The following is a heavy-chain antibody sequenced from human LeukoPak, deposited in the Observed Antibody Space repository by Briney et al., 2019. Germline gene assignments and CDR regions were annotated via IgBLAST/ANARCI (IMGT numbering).Heavy chain of an antibody. V-gene: IGHV1-2*02. J-gene: IGHJ5*02. Sequence: ASVKVSCKASGYTFTSYYMHWVRQAPGQGLEWMGWINPNSGGTNYAQKFQGRVTMTRDTSISTAYMELSRLRSDDTAVYYCAREKSIAVAGTRLGFDPWGQGTLVTVSS. CDR1: GYTFTSYY. D-gene: IGHD6-19*01. CDR2: INPNSGGT. CDR3: AREKSIAVAGTRLGFDP.